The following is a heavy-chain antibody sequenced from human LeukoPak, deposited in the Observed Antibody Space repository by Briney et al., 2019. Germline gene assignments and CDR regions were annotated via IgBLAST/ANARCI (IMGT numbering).Heavy chain of an antibody. CDR3: ATASRGYVDY. D-gene: IGHD3-22*01. Sequence: GGSLRLSCEASAFIFSGHWLNWVRQTPGKGLEWVGRIKRKTDGGTTDYAAPVKGRFTISRDDSKNTLFLQMNSLKTEDTAMYYCATASRGYVDYWGQGTLVTVSS. CDR1: AFIFSGHW. J-gene: IGHJ4*02. V-gene: IGHV3-15*07. CDR2: IKRKTDGGTT.